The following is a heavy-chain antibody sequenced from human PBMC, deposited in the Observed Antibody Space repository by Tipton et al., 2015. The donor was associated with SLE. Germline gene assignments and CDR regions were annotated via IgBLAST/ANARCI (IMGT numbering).Heavy chain of an antibody. CDR2: IYYTGST. V-gene: IGHV4-31*03. CDR1: GDSVSSGGYF. D-gene: IGHD1-26*01. Sequence: TLSLTCTVSGDSVSSGGYFWTWIRQHPGKGLEWIGYIYYTGSTYYNPSLKSRLTISADTSKNQFSLELSSVTAADTAVYYCARDQWEVDAFDIWGQGTMVTVSS. CDR3: ARDQWEVDAFDI. J-gene: IGHJ3*02.